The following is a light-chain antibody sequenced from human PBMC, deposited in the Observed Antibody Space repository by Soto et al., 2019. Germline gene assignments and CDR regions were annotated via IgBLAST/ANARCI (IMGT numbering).Light chain of an antibody. V-gene: IGKV1-5*01. CDR2: DAS. J-gene: IGKJ3*01. CDR1: QNINNW. CDR3: QQYDGN. Sequence: DIPLTQSPSTLSASVGDRVTLTCRASQNINNWLAWYQQKPGKAPKVLIYDASSLESGVPSRFGGSGSGTEFTLTISSLQPDDFATYYCQQYDGNFGPGTKVDIK.